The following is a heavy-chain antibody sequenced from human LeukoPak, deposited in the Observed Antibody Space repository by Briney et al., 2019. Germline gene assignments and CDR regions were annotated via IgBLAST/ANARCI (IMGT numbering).Heavy chain of an antibody. Sequence: PGGSLRLSCAASGFTFSSYWMHWVRQAPGTGLVWVSRISSDGTNKYYADSVKGRFSISRDKDKNTLYLQMNSLRAEDTAMYYCARVYYYYYMAVRGRGTTVTVSS. V-gene: IGHV3-74*01. J-gene: IGHJ6*03. CDR3: ARVYYYYYMAV. CDR1: GFTFSSYW. CDR2: ISSDGTNK.